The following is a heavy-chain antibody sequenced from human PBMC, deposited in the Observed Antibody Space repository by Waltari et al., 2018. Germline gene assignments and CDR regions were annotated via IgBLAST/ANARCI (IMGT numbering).Heavy chain of an antibody. V-gene: IGHV3-30*02. CDR2: IRYDGTKE. CDR3: AKDGDYCLPGYDAFDI. Sequence: QVQLVEFGGGVVQPGGSLRLSCAASGLTFSTFGMHWVRQAPGEGWGWLAFIRYDGTKEYYGDSVKGRFSISRDNSKNTLYLQLNSLRPEDTALYYCAKDGDYCLPGYDAFDIWGQGTMVTVSS. J-gene: IGHJ3*02. CDR1: GLTFSTFG. D-gene: IGHD4-17*01.